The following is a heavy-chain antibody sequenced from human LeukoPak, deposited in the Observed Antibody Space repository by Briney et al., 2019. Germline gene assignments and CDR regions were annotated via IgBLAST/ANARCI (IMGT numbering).Heavy chain of an antibody. J-gene: IGHJ6*04. CDR2: TYYRSKWYN. D-gene: IGHD3-10*01. Sequence: ASQTLSLTCAISGDSVSSNSAAWNWIRQSPSRGLEWLGRTYYRSKWYNDYAVSVKSRITINPDTSKNQFSLQLNSVTPEDTAVYYCAKDSMVRGVIDPPPDYYYYYGMDVWGKGTTVTVSS. V-gene: IGHV6-1*01. CDR1: GDSVSSNSAA. CDR3: AKDSMVRGVIDPPPDYYYYYGMDV.